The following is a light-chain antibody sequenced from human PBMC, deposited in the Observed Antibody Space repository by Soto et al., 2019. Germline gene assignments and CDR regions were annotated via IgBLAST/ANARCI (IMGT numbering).Light chain of an antibody. CDR2: EVT. V-gene: IGLV2-8*01. Sequence: QSVLTQPPSASGSLGQSVTISCTGTSITVGGYNNVSWHQQHPGKAPKLIIYEVTERPSGVPDRFSGSKSGNTASLTVSGLQAEDEADYYCSSFAGGGNPVLFGGGTKLTVL. CDR1: SITVGGYNN. J-gene: IGLJ2*01. CDR3: SSFAGGGNPVL.